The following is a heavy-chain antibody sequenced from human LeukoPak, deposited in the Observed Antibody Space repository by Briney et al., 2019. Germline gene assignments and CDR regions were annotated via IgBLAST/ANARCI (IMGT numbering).Heavy chain of an antibody. V-gene: IGHV3-21*01. J-gene: IGHJ4*02. Sequence: GGSLRLSCAASGFTFSTYSMNWVRQAPGKGLEWVSSLSSSSSYIYYADSVKGRFTISRDNAKNSPYLQMNSLRAEDTAVYYCARVHQEVDCSGGICYVDYWGQGDLVTVSS. CDR3: ARVHQEVDCSGGICYVDY. D-gene: IGHD2-15*01. CDR1: GFTFSTYS. CDR2: LSSSSSYI.